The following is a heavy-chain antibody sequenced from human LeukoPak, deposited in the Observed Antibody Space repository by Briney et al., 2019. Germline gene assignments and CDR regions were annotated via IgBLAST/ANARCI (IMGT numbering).Heavy chain of an antibody. J-gene: IGHJ3*02. CDR2: ISWNSGSI. CDR3: AKVCGRIYFYDAFDI. V-gene: IGHV3-9*01. CDR1: GFTFDDYA. D-gene: IGHD1-26*01. Sequence: GRSLRLSCAASGFTFDDYAMHWVRQAPGKGLEWVSGISWNSGSIGYADSGKGRFTISRDNAKNSLYLQMNSLRAEDTALYYCAKVCGRIYFYDAFDIWGQGTMVTVSS.